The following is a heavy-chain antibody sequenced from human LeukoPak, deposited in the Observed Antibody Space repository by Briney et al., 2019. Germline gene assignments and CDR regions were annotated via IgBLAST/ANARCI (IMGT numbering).Heavy chain of an antibody. J-gene: IGHJ4*02. V-gene: IGHV1-18*01. CDR1: GYTFTANG. CDR2: ISAYNGDT. CDR3: ARDYDSSGYYAY. D-gene: IGHD3-22*01. Sequence: ASVKVSCKASGYTFTANGITWVRQAPGQGLEWMGWISAYNGDTVYAQKLQGRVTMTRNTSISTAYMELSSLRSEDTAVYYCARDYDSSGYYAYWGQGTLVTVSS.